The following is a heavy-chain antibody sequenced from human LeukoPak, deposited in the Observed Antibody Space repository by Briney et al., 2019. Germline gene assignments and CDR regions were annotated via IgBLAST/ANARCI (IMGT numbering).Heavy chain of an antibody. D-gene: IGHD2-2*01. V-gene: IGHV1-18*04. CDR2: ISAYNGNT. J-gene: IGHJ4*02. CDR1: GYTFTSYG. Sequence: ASVKVSCKASGYTFTSYGISWVRQAPGQGLEWMGWISAYNGNTNYAQKLQGRVTMTTDTSTSTAYMELRSLRSDDTAVYYCARDYMTFVVVPAAGGSDYWGKVTLVTVSS. CDR3: ARDYMTFVVVPAAGGSDY.